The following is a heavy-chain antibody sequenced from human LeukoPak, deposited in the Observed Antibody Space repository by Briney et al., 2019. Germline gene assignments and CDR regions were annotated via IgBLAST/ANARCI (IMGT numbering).Heavy chain of an antibody. CDR3: ARQGGYSSSWYQLVGSTTPFDY. CDR2: IYYSGST. Sequence: SETLSLTCTVSGGSISSYYWSWIRQPPGKGLEWIGYIYYSGSTNYNPSLKSRVTISVDTSKNQFSLKLSSVTAADTAVYYCARQGGYSSSWYQLVGSTTPFDYWGQGTLVTVSS. V-gene: IGHV4-59*08. J-gene: IGHJ4*02. CDR1: GGSISSYY. D-gene: IGHD6-13*01.